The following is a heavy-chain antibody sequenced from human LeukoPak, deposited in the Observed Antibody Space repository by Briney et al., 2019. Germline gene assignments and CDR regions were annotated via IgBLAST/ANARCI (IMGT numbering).Heavy chain of an antibody. CDR2: IYYSGST. J-gene: IGHJ4*02. V-gene: IGHV4-59*08. CDR3: ARRNGGSTSYDY. D-gene: IGHD4-23*01. CDR1: GGSISSYY. Sequence: SETLSLTCTVSGGSISSYYWSWIRQPPGKGLGWIGYIYYSGSTNYNPSLKSRVTISVDTSKNQFSLKLSSVTAADTAVYYCARRNGGSTSYDYWGQGTLVTVSS.